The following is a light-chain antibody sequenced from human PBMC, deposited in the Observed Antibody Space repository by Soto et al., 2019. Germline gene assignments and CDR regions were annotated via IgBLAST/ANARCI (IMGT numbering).Light chain of an antibody. Sequence: EIVMTQSTATLSVSPGARATLSCRASQSVSSNLAWYQQKPGQAPRLLIYGASSRATGIPDRFSGSGSGTDFPLTISRLEPEDFAVYYCQQYGSSTWTFGQGTKVDI. CDR3: QQYGSSTWT. CDR2: GAS. CDR1: QSVSSN. V-gene: IGKV3-20*01. J-gene: IGKJ1*01.